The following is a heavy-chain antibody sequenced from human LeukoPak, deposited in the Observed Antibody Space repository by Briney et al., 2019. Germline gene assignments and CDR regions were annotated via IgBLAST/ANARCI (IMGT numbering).Heavy chain of an antibody. CDR3: ARDLSITSRGWFDP. J-gene: IGHJ5*02. V-gene: IGHV4-39*02. D-gene: IGHD3-3*01. CDR2: IYYSGST. Sequence: KASETLSLTCTVSGGSISSSSYYWGWIRRPPGKGLEWIGSIYYSGSTYYNPSLKSRVTISVDTSKNQFSLKLSSVTAADTAVYYCARDLSITSRGWFDPWGQGTLVTVSS. CDR1: GGSISSSSYY.